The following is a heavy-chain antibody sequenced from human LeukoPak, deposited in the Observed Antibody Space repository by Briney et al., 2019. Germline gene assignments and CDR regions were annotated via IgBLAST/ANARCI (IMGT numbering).Heavy chain of an antibody. D-gene: IGHD1-26*01. CDR2: IKQDGSEK. V-gene: IGHV3-7*04. Sequence: TGGSLRLSCAASGFTFSSYSMNWVRQAPGKGLEWVANIKQDGSEKYYVDPVKGRFTISRDNAKNSLYLQMNSLRAEDTAVYYCARAYSYYYYMDVWGKGTTVTVSS. CDR3: ARAYSYYYYMDV. J-gene: IGHJ6*03. CDR1: GFTFSSYS.